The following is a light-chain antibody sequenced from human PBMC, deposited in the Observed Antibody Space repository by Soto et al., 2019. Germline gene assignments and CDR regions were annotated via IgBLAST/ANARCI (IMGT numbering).Light chain of an antibody. CDR2: GAS. CDR1: QTVSNNY. CDR3: QQYGSSPST. J-gene: IGKJ1*01. Sequence: EIVLTHSPGTLSLSPGEMATLSCRASQTVSNNYLAWYQQKPGQAPRLLISGASSRATGIPDSFNGSGSGTDFTLTITRLEPEDFAVYYCQQYGSSPSTFGQGTKV. V-gene: IGKV3-20*01.